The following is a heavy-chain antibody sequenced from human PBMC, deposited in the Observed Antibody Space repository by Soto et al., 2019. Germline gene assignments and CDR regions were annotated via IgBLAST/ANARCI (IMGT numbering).Heavy chain of an antibody. CDR3: VRIRYQLPSSVLWLDP. V-gene: IGHV4-34*01. D-gene: IGHD3-16*01. CDR2: INHVGGT. Sequence: SETLSLTCAVYGGFLSESYWTWIRQPPGKGLEWIGEINHVGGTNYNPSLKSRVTMSVDTSQNQFSLRLISATAADTAMYFCVRIRYQLPSSVLWLDPWGQGTPVTVSS. CDR1: GGFLSESY. J-gene: IGHJ5*02.